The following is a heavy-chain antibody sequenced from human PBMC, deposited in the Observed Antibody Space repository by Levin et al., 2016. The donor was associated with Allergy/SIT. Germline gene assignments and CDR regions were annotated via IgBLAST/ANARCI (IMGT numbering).Heavy chain of an antibody. Sequence: GESLKISCAASGFSFSNFAMSWVRQAPGKGLEWVSAISGNGGSTYYADSVKGRFTISRDNSKNTLYLQMNSLRAEDTAIYYCARRELIGDQLDYWGQGTLVTVSS. V-gene: IGHV3-23*01. CDR1: GFSFSNFA. D-gene: IGHD7-27*01. CDR3: ARRELIGDQLDY. CDR2: ISGNGGST. J-gene: IGHJ4*02.